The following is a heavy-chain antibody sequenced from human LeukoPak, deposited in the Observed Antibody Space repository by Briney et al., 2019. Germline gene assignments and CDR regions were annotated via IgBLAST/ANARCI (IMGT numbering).Heavy chain of an antibody. V-gene: IGHV3-21*01. CDR1: GFSFSSYE. D-gene: IGHD3-9*01. Sequence: GGSLRLSCAASGFSFSSYEMNWVRQAPGRGLEWVSSISSSSSYIYYADSVKGRFTISRDNAKNSLYLQMNSLRAEDTAVYYCARDYQVYYDILTGPRYFDYWGQGTLVTVSS. CDR3: ARDYQVYYDILTGPRYFDY. J-gene: IGHJ4*02. CDR2: ISSSSSYI.